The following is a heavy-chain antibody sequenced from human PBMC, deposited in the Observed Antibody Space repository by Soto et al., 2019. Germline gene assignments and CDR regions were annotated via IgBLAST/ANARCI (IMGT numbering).Heavy chain of an antibody. CDR2: INHSGST. Sequence: PSETLSLTCTVYGGSFSDYSWSWIRQPPGKGLEWIGEINHSGSTNYNPSLKSRVTISVDTSKNQFSLNLSSVTAADTAVYYCARTDDFTSFDPRGQGTLVTVSS. CDR1: GGSFSDYS. D-gene: IGHD3-3*01. J-gene: IGHJ5*02. V-gene: IGHV4-34*01. CDR3: ARTDDFTSFDP.